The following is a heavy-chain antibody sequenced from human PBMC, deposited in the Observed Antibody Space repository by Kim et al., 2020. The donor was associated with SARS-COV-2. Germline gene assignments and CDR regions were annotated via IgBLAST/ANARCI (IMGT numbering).Heavy chain of an antibody. D-gene: IGHD6-19*01. CDR1: GYTFTSYY. V-gene: IGHV1-46*01. Sequence: ASVKVSCKASGYTFTSYYMHWVRQAPGQGLEWMGIINPSGGSTSYAQKFQGRVTMTRDTSTSTVYMELSSLRSEDTAVYYCAREIEQWLFRKYYFDYWGQGTLVTVSS. J-gene: IGHJ4*02. CDR3: AREIEQWLFRKYYFDY. CDR2: INPSGGST.